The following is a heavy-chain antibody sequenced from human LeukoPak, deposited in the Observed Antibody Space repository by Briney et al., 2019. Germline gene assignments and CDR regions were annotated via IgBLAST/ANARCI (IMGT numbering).Heavy chain of an antibody. V-gene: IGHV3-74*01. J-gene: IGHJ4*01. Sequence: GSLRPSCVASGFTFSNHWMHWVRQVPGKGLVWVSRIDGGGSSTSYADSVKGRFSISRDNGENTLYLQMNSLRVEDTAVYYCARGPGSSGGAYVGDYWGHGTLVTVSS. D-gene: IGHD3-22*01. CDR2: IDGGGSST. CDR1: GFTFSNHW. CDR3: ARGPGSSGGAYVGDY.